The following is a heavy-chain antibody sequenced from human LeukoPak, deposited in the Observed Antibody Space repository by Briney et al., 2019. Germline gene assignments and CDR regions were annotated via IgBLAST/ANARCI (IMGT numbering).Heavy chain of an antibody. J-gene: IGHJ4*02. CDR1: GGSFSGYY. CDR2: INHSGST. V-gene: IGHV4-34*01. CDR3: ARVGDTYYYDSSGYSIFDY. Sequence: SETLSLTCAVYGGSFSGYYWSWIRQPPGKGLEWIGEINHSGSTNYNPSLKSRVTVSVDTSKNQFSLKLSSVTAADTAVYYCARVGDTYYYDSSGYSIFDYWGQGTLVTVSS. D-gene: IGHD3-22*01.